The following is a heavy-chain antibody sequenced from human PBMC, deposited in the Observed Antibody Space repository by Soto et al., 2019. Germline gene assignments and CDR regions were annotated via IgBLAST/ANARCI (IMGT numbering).Heavy chain of an antibody. CDR1: GYTFTNHY. CDR2: INPSGGTT. CDR3: ARGTSTWEAALYYYGMDV. V-gene: IGHV1-46*01. D-gene: IGHD6-13*01. Sequence: QVQLVQSGAEVKKPGASVKVSCKASGYTFTNHYAHWVRQAPGQGLEWMGIINPSGGTTTYAQKFQGRVTMTRDTSTSTVYMELRSLRYEDTAVYYCARGTSTWEAALYYYGMDVWGQGTTVTVSS. J-gene: IGHJ6*02.